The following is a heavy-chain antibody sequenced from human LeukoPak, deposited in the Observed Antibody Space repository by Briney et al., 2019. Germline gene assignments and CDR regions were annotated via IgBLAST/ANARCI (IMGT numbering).Heavy chain of an antibody. J-gene: IGHJ3*02. CDR2: IYSGGST. D-gene: IGHD5-18*01. CDR1: GFTFSSNY. CDR3: AREGGYSYGYGGDAFDI. Sequence: GGSLRLSCAASGFTFSSNYMSWVRQAPGKGLEWVSVIYSGGSTYYADSVKGRFTISRHNSKNTLYLQMNSLSAEDTAVYYCAREGGYSYGYGGDAFDIWGQGTMVTVSS. V-gene: IGHV3-53*04.